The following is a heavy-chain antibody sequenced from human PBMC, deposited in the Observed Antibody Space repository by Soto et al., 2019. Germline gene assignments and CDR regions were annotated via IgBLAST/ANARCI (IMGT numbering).Heavy chain of an antibody. D-gene: IGHD1-7*01. CDR3: ERMVPTTRCYLDY. V-gene: IGHV3-7*01. Sequence: GSLRLSCAASGFTFSHYWMNWVLQAPGKRLEWVANIKQDASEKYYLDSLTGRFNISRENAKNSLYLHNNGLRDDDTALYYCERMVPTTRCYLDYWPQGTFVAVSS. CDR2: IKQDASEK. CDR1: GFTFSHYW. J-gene: IGHJ4*02.